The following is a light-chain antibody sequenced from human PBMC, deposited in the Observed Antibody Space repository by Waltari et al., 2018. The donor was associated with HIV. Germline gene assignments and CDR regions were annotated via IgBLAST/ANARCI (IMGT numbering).Light chain of an antibody. CDR2: GAS. Sequence: ELVFTQSPGTLTLSPGDRATLPCRARQSVSSYLAWYQQKPGQPPRLPIYGASSRATGIPARFSGSGSGTDFTLTISSLEPGDFGVYYCHQRSNWPITFGQGTRLEIK. V-gene: IGKV3-11*01. J-gene: IGKJ5*01. CDR1: QSVSSY. CDR3: HQRSNWPIT.